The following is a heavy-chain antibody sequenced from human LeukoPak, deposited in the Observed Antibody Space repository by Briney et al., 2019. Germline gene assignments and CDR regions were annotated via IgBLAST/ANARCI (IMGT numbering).Heavy chain of an antibody. CDR2: ISYDGSNK. D-gene: IGHD5-24*01. J-gene: IGHJ4*02. CDR3: ARDWEATQVGTTITGNFDY. Sequence: GRSLRLSCGASGFIFSSSAMHWVRQAPDKGLEWVAVISYDGSNKHYADSVKGRFTISRDNSKNTLYLQMNSLSTEDTAVYYCARDWEATQVGTTITGNFDYWGQGTLVSVSS. CDR1: GFIFSSSA. V-gene: IGHV3-30-3*01.